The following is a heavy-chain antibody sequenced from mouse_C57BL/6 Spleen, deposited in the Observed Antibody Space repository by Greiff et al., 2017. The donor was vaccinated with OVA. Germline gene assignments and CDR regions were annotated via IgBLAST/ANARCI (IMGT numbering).Heavy chain of an antibody. CDR3: ARGTGTPHYFDY. CDR2: IDPSDSYT. Sequence: VQLQQSGAELVKPGASVKLSCKASGYTFTRYWMQWVKQRPGQGLEWLGEIDPSDSYTTYNQKFKGKATLTVDKSSSTAYMQLSSLTSEDSAVYYCARGTGTPHYFDYWGQGTTLTVSS. CDR1: GYTFTRYW. D-gene: IGHD4-1*01. V-gene: IGHV1-50*01. J-gene: IGHJ2*01.